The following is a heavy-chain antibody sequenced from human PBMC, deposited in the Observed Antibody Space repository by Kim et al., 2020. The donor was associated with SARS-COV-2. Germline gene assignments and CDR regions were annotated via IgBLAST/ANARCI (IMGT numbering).Heavy chain of an antibody. CDR2: INHSGST. CDR3: ARTSSSGSLGY. Sequence: SQTLSLTCAVYGGSFSGYYWSWIRQPPGKGLEWIGEINHSGSTNYNPSLKSRVTISVDTSKNQFSLKLSSVTAADTAVYYCARTSSSGSLGYWGQGTLVT. J-gene: IGHJ4*02. D-gene: IGHD6-19*01. V-gene: IGHV4-34*01. CDR1: GGSFSGYY.